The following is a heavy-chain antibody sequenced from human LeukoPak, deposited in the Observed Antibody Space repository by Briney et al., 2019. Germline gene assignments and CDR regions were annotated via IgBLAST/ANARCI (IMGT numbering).Heavy chain of an antibody. J-gene: IGHJ6*03. D-gene: IGHD4-17*01. V-gene: IGHV5-51*01. CDR2: IYPGDSDT. CDR1: GYRFTSYW. CDR3: ARTTNGDMVDYMDA. Sequence: GESLKISFKGSGYRFTSYWIGWVRQMPGKGLEWMGIIYPGDSDTRYSPSFQGQVTISADKSITTAYLQWSSLKASDTAMYYCARTTNGDMVDYMDAWGKGTTVTVSS.